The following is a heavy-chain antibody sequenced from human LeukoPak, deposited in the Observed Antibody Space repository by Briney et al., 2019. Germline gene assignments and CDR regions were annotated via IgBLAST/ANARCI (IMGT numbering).Heavy chain of an antibody. D-gene: IGHD3-3*01. J-gene: IGHJ3*02. Sequence: GESLKISCKGSGYSFISYWIGWVRQMPGKGLEWMGIIYPGDSDTRCSPSFQGQVTISADKSISTAYLQWSSLKASDTAMYYCARRARITIFGVSNDAFDIWGQGTMVTVSS. V-gene: IGHV5-51*01. CDR1: GYSFISYW. CDR2: IYPGDSDT. CDR3: ARRARITIFGVSNDAFDI.